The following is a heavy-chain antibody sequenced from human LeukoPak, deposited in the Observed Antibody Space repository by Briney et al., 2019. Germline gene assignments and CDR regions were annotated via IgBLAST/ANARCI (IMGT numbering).Heavy chain of an antibody. CDR3: ARMNYVSTGWGAPFDN. CDR1: GFTFSSYS. CDR2: ICSSGTTT. Sequence: PGGSLRLSCAASGFTFSSYSMNWVRQAPGRGLEWLSYICSSGTTTYYADSVKGRFTISRDNAKNLLFLQMNSLRAEDTAVYYCARMNYVSTGWGAPFDNWGQGTLVTVSS. J-gene: IGHJ4*02. V-gene: IGHV3-48*04. D-gene: IGHD1-7*01.